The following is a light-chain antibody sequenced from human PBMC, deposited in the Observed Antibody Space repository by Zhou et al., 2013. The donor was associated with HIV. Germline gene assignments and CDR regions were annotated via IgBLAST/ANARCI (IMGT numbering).Light chain of an antibody. CDR1: QSLLHINGRTY. J-gene: IGKJ5*01. Sequence: VVTQTPLSLSVTPGQPASISCRSSQSLLHINGRTYLYWYLQKPGQSPQPLIYEVSSRFSGVPERFSGSGSRTDFTLKISRVEAEDVGVYYCMQSIQLITFGQGTRLEIK. CDR2: EVS. CDR3: MQSIQLIT. V-gene: IGKV2D-29*02.